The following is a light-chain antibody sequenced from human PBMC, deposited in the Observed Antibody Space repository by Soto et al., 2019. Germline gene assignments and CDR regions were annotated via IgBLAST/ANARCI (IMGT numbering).Light chain of an antibody. Sequence: QSALTQPASVSGSPGQSITISCTGTISDVGGYNYVSWYQQRPGKAPKLMIYEVSNRPSGVSNRFSGSKSGNTASLTISGLQAEDEADYYCSSYTSRGTYVFGTGTKVTVL. CDR3: SSYTSRGTYV. V-gene: IGLV2-14*01. J-gene: IGLJ1*01. CDR2: EVS. CDR1: ISDVGGYNY.